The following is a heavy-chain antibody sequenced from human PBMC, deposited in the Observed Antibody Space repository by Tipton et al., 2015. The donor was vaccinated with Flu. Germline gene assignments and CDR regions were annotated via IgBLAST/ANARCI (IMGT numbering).Heavy chain of an antibody. CDR3: AKKVTTSDFDY. J-gene: IGHJ4*02. Sequence: PGLVKPSETLSLTCTVSGGSISSKIYYWSWIRRTPGKGLEWIGGIDQGGNTYYKASLKSRVTISADTSKNQFSLNLRSVTAADTAVYYCAKKVTTSDFDYWGQGILVAVSS. CDR2: IDQGGNT. CDR1: GGSISSKIYY. D-gene: IGHD1-14*01. V-gene: IGHV4-39*07.